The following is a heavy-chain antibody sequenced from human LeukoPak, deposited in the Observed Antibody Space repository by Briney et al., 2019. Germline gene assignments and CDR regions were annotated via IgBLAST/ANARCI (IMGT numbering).Heavy chain of an antibody. CDR1: GFTFANYW. CDR3: ARDGRDGQNDF. J-gene: IGHJ4*02. Sequence: GESLRLSCAASGFTFANYWMSWVRKAPGKGLEWVANIKQDGSEKKYVDYVKGRFTVSRENAKNSLSLEISSLRAEDTAVYYCARDGRDGQNDFWGQGTLVTVSS. D-gene: IGHD5-24*01. CDR2: IKQDGSEK. V-gene: IGHV3-7*01.